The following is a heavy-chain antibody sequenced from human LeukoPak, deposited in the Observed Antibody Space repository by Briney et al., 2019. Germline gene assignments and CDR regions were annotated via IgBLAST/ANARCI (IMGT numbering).Heavy chain of an antibody. V-gene: IGHV3-21*01. Sequence: GGSLRLSCAASGFTFSTYSMNWVRQAPGKGLEWVSSIFSGGTSMYYADSVKGRFTISRDNAKDSLYLQMDSLRVEDTAVYYCARKGYCSGSNCYSDYFFYMDVWGTGTTVTVSS. J-gene: IGHJ6*03. CDR1: GFTFSTYS. CDR2: IFSGGTSM. CDR3: ARKGYCSGSNCYSDYFFYMDV. D-gene: IGHD2-15*01.